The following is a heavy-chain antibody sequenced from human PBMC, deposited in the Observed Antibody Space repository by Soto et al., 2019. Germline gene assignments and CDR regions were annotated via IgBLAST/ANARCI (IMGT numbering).Heavy chain of an antibody. V-gene: IGHV3-23*01. Sequence: EVQLLESGGGLEQPGGSLRLSCVGSGFTFSSHAMSWVRQAPGKGLEWVSAIGGSGGSPYYTDSTRGRFTISRDNSKSTLYLQMNSLRAEDTAVYYCAKRGSGAFFGYWGQGTLVTVSS. CDR3: AKRGSGAFFGY. D-gene: IGHD3-10*01. CDR1: GFTFSSHA. CDR2: IGGSGGSP. J-gene: IGHJ4*02.